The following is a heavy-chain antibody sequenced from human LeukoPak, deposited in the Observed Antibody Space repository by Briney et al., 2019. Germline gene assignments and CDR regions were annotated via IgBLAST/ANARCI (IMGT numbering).Heavy chain of an antibody. D-gene: IGHD5-18*01. CDR3: ASGYRFRN. V-gene: IGHV1-2*02. J-gene: IGHJ4*02. CDR1: GYTFTAHY. CDR2: INPNRGGT. Sequence: ASVTVSCTASGYTFTAHYIHWVRQAPGQGLEWMGWINPNRGGTDYAQKFQGRVTMTRDTSISTAYMELSRLRYDDTAVYYCASGYRFRNWGQGTLVTVSS.